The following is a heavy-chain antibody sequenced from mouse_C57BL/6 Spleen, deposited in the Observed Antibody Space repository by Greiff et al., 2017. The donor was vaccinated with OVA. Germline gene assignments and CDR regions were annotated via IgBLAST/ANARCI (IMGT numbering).Heavy chain of an antibody. D-gene: IGHD2-2*01. CDR1: GYTFTSYW. Sequence: QVQLQQPGAELVKPGASVKMSCKASGYTFTSYWITWVKQRPGQGLEWIGDIYPGSGSTNYNEKFKSKATLTVDKSSSTAYMQLSSLTSEDSAVXYCEIGFGYSFDFWGKGTTLTVSS. CDR2: IYPGSGST. CDR3: EIGFGYSFDF. V-gene: IGHV1-55*01. J-gene: IGHJ2*01.